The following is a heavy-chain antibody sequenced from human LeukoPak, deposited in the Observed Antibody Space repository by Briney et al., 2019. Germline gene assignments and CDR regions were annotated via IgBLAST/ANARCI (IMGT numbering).Heavy chain of an antibody. CDR2: IRYDGNNK. D-gene: IGHD3-10*01. CDR3: ARDHRYWTYAGSGSYSLHY. V-gene: IGHV3-30*02. Sequence: GGSLRLSCAASGFTFSNYGMHWVRQAPGKGLEWVAFIRYDGNNKDYGDSVKGRFTISRDDSKKTLYLEMNSLRDEDTAVYYCARDHRYWTYAGSGSYSLHYWGQGTLVTVSS. CDR1: GFTFSNYG. J-gene: IGHJ4*02.